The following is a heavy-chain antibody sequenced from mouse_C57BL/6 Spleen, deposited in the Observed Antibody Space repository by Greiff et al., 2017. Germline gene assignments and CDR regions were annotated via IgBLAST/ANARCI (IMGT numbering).Heavy chain of an antibody. Sequence: EVKLVESGPGLAKPSQTLSLTCSVTGYSITSDYWNWIRKFPGNKLEYMGYISYSGSTYYNPSLKSRISITRDTSKNQYYLQLNSVTTEDTATYYCARFSYYGSSSHWYFDGWGTGTTVTVSS. D-gene: IGHD1-1*01. CDR3: ARFSYYGSSSHWYFDG. CDR1: GYSITSDY. J-gene: IGHJ1*03. CDR2: ISYSGST. V-gene: IGHV3-8*01.